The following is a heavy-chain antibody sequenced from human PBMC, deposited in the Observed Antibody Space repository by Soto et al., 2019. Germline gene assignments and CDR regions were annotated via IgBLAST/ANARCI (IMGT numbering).Heavy chain of an antibody. D-gene: IGHD3-3*01. CDR1: GGSISSYY. CDR2: IYYSGST. CDR3: ARGEADDDFWSGYMRVYYGMDV. V-gene: IGHV4-59*01. J-gene: IGHJ6*02. Sequence: AETLSLTCTVSGGSISSYYWSWIRQPPGKGLEWIGYIYYSGSTNYNPSLKSRVTISVDTSKNQFSLKLSSVTAADTAVYYCARGEADDDFWSGYMRVYYGMDVWGQGTTVTVSS.